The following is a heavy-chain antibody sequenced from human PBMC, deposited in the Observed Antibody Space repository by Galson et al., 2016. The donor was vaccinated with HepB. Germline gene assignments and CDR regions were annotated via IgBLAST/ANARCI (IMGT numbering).Heavy chain of an antibody. V-gene: IGHV3-73*01. Sequence: SLRLSCAASGFTFSGSAMHWVRQASGKGLEWVGRIRSKANSYATAYAASVKGRFTISRDDSKNTAYLQMNSLKTEDTAVYCCTRTLSSSWYNWFDPWGQGTLVTVSS. CDR2: IRSKANSYAT. J-gene: IGHJ5*02. CDR1: GFTFSGSA. CDR3: TRTLSSSWYNWFDP. D-gene: IGHD6-13*01.